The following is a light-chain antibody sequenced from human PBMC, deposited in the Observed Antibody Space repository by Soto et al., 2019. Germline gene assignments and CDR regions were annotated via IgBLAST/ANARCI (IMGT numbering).Light chain of an antibody. CDR3: SSNAASNNLV. J-gene: IGLJ2*01. V-gene: IGLV2-8*01. CDR1: SSDVGDYNY. CDR2: EVS. Sequence: QSVLTQPRSASGTPGQSVTIPCTGTSSDVGDYNYVSWYQQHPGKAPKLVIYEVSRRPSGVPDRFSGSKSGNTASLTVSGLQAEDEADYYCSSNAASNNLVFGGGTQLTV.